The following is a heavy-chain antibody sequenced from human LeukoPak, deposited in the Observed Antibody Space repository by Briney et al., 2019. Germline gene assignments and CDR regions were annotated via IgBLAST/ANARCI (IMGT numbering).Heavy chain of an antibody. CDR3: ARALKGVRRRIAGDTTFEYYYYMDV. CDR2: ISGSGGST. V-gene: IGHV3-23*01. Sequence: GGSLSLVCAASGFTFSSYDMSWVRQAPGKGLEWVSGISGSGGSTYYADSVKGRFTISRDNSKHTLYLRMSSLRAEDTGVYYCARALKGVRRRIAGDTTFEYYYYMDVWGKGTTVTISS. J-gene: IGHJ6*03. D-gene: IGHD1-26*01. CDR1: GFTFSSYD.